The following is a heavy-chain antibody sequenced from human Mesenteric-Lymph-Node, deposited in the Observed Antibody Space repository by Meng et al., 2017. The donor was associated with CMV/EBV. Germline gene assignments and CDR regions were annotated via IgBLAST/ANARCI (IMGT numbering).Heavy chain of an antibody. D-gene: IGHD3-10*01. CDR3: ARPHYYGSGSSPWFDP. V-gene: IGHV4-39*01. Sequence: QVQLQESGPGLVKPSETLSPTCPVSGGSISSSSYYWGWIRQPPGKGLEWIGSIYYSGSTYYNPSLKSRVTISVDTSKNQFSLKLSSVTAADTAVYYCARPHYYGSGSSPWFDPWGQGTLVTVSS. CDR1: GGSISSSSYY. CDR2: IYYSGST. J-gene: IGHJ5*02.